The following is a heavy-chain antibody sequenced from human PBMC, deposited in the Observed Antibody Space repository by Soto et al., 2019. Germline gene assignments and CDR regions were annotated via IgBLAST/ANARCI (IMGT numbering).Heavy chain of an antibody. D-gene: IGHD1-26*01. CDR1: GFTFSSYA. CDR3: ARRGSGSYYDY. Sequence: EVQLLESGGGLVQPGGSLRLSCAASGFTFSSYAMRWVRQAPVKGLEWVSAISGSGGSTYYADSVKGRFTISRDNSKNTLYLQMNSLRAAATAVYYCARRGSGSYYDYWGQGTLVTVSS. J-gene: IGHJ4*02. V-gene: IGHV3-23*01. CDR2: ISGSGGST.